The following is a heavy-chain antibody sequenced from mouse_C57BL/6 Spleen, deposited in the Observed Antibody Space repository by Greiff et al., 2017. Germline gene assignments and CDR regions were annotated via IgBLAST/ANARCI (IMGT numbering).Heavy chain of an antibody. CDR2: INPGTGGT. V-gene: IGHV1-15*01. CDR3: TCAYGSDVLDY. D-gene: IGHD2-1*01. Sequence: VQLQQSGAELVRPGASVTLSCKASGYTFTNYEMHWVKQTPVHGLEWIGDINPGTGGTAYNEKFKGKAILTVDKSSSTAYMELRSLTSEDSACDYCTCAYGSDVLDYWGQGTTLTVSS. J-gene: IGHJ2*01. CDR1: GYTFTNYE.